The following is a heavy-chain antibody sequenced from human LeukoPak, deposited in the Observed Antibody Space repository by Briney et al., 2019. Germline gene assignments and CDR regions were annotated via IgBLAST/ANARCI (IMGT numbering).Heavy chain of an antibody. CDR1: EFTVSSNY. D-gene: IGHD3-10*01. Sequence: PGGSLRLSCAASEFTVSSNYMSWVRQAPGKGLEWVSVIYSGGSTFYADSVKGRFTISRHSSKNTMYLQMNSLRAEDTAMYYGATSAGEDFDHWGQGTLVTVSS. CDR2: IYSGGST. J-gene: IGHJ4*02. CDR3: ATSAGEDFDH. V-gene: IGHV3-53*04.